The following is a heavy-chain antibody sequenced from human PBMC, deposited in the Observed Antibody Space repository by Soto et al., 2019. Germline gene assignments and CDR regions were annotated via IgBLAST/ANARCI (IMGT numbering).Heavy chain of an antibody. CDR2: ISYDGSNK. Sequence: QVQLVESGGGVVQPGRSLRLSCAASGFTFSSYGMHWVRQAPGKGLEWVAVISYDGSNKYYADSVKGRFTISRDNSKNTLYLQMNSLRAEDTAVYYCAKDPKLGIAAAGSSFDYWGQGPLVTVSS. V-gene: IGHV3-30*18. J-gene: IGHJ4*02. D-gene: IGHD6-13*01. CDR1: GFTFSSYG. CDR3: AKDPKLGIAAAGSSFDY.